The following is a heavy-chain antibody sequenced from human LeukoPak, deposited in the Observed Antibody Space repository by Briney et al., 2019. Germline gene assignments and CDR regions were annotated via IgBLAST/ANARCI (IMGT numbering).Heavy chain of an antibody. J-gene: IGHJ4*02. CDR1: GFTFSSYG. CDR2: IRYDGSNK. V-gene: IGHV3-30*02. Sequence: GGSLRLSCAASGFTFSSYGMHWVRQAPGKGLEWVAFIRYDGSNKYYADPVKGRFTISRDNSKNTLYLQMNSLRAEDTAVYYCAKVGATSEDYWGQGTLVTVSS. D-gene: IGHD1-26*01. CDR3: AKVGATSEDY.